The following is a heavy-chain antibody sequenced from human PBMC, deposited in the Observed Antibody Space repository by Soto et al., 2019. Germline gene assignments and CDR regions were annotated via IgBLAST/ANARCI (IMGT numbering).Heavy chain of an antibody. CDR3: VRGSPNYYYYGMDV. V-gene: IGHV3-48*03. CDR2: ISSSGSTI. CDR1: GFTFSSYE. Sequence: GGSLRLSCAASGFTFSSYEMNWVRQAPGKGLEWVSYISSSGSTIYYADSVKGRFTISRDNAKNSLYLQMNSLRAEDTAVYYCVRGSPNYYYYGMDVWGQGTTVTVSS. J-gene: IGHJ6*02.